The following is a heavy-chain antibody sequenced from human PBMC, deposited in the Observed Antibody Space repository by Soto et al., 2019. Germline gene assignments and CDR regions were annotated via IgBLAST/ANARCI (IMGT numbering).Heavy chain of an antibody. CDR3: ARAGVAYCSGGSCYPYYYYGMDV. CDR2: MNPNSGNT. V-gene: IGHV1-8*01. CDR1: GYTFTSYD. D-gene: IGHD2-15*01. J-gene: IGHJ6*02. Sequence: ASVKVSCKASGYTFTSYDINWARQATGQGLEWMGWMNPNSGNTGYAQKFQGRVTMTRNTSISTAYMGLSSLRSEDTAVYYCARAGVAYCSGGSCYPYYYYGMDVWGQGTTVTVSS.